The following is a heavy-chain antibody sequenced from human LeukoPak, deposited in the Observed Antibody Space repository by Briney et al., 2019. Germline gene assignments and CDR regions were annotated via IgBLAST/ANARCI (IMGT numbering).Heavy chain of an antibody. D-gene: IGHD4/OR15-4a*01. CDR3: ARASMGGRDYHLDS. J-gene: IGHJ4*02. CDR2: IKTDGSHT. V-gene: IGHV3-7*01. CDR1: GLTFSSYW. Sequence: PGGSPRLSCAASGLTFSSYWMTWVRQAPGKGLEWVANIKTDGSHTYYVDFVNGRVTISRDNAKNLLFLQLGSLRADDTGVYYCARASMGGRDYHLDSWGQGTLVTVSS.